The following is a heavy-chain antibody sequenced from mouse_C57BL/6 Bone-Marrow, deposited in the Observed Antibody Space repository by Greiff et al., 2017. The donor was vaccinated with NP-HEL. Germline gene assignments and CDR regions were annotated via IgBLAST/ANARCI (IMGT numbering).Heavy chain of an antibody. CDR3: ASLPGDYFDY. Sequence: QVQLQQPGAELVKPGASVKMSCKASGYTFTSYWITWVKQRHGQGLEWIGDIYPGSGSTNYNEKFKSKATLTVDTSSSTAYMQLRSLSSENSAVYYCASLPGDYFDYWGQGTTLTVSS. D-gene: IGHD2-1*01. CDR1: GYTFTSYW. J-gene: IGHJ2*01. V-gene: IGHV1-55*01. CDR2: IYPGSGST.